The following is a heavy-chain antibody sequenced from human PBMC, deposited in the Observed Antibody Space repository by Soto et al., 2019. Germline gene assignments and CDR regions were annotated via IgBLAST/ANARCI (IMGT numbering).Heavy chain of an antibody. V-gene: IGHV3-13*01. J-gene: IGHJ3*02. CDR2: IGTAGDT. Sequence: VGSLRLSCAASGFTFSSYDMHWVRQATGKGLEWVSAIGTAGDTYYPGSVKGRFTISRENAKNSLYLQMNSLRAGDTAVYYCAREGMTTVTTGAFDIWGQGTMVTVSS. CDR1: GFTFSSYD. D-gene: IGHD4-17*01. CDR3: AREGMTTVTTGAFDI.